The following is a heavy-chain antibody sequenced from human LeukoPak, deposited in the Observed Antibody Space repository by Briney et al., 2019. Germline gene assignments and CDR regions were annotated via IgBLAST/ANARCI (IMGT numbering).Heavy chain of an antibody. J-gene: IGHJ4*02. D-gene: IGHD3-3*01. CDR1: GFTFSSYA. Sequence: GGSLRLSCAASGFTFSSYAMHWVRQAPGKGLEWVAVISYDGSNKYYADSVEGRFTISRDNSKNTLYLQMNSLRAEDTAVYYCARDLSGGVVFLDWGQGTLVTVSS. CDR2: ISYDGSNK. V-gene: IGHV3-30-3*01. CDR3: ARDLSGGVVFLD.